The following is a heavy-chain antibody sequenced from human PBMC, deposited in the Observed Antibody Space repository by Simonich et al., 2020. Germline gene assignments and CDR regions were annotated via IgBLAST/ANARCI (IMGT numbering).Heavy chain of an antibody. CDR2: INHSGST. J-gene: IGHJ3*02. D-gene: IGHD3-16*01. V-gene: IGHV4-34*01. CDR1: GGSFSGYY. CDR3: ARPLGIVWAFDI. Sequence: QVQLQQWGAGLLKPSETLSLTCAVYGGSFSGYYWSWIRQPPGKGLEWIGEINHSGSTNYNPPLKSRVTISVDTSKNQFSLKLSSVTAADTAVYYCARPLGIVWAFDIWGQGTIVTVSS.